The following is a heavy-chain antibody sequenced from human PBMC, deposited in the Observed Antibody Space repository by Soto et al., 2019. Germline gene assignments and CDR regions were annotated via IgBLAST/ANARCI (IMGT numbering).Heavy chain of an antibody. V-gene: IGHV3-23*01. D-gene: IGHD3-22*01. CDR3: ATKLRDYYDSSGYYYGAEYFQH. Sequence: EVQLLESGGGLVQPGGSLRLSCAASGFTFSSYAMSWVRQAPGKGLEWVSAISGSGGSTYYADSVKGRFTISRDNSKNTLYLQMNSLRAEDTAVYYCATKLRDYYDSSGYYYGAEYFQHWGQGTLVTVSS. CDR2: ISGSGGST. CDR1: GFTFSSYA. J-gene: IGHJ1*01.